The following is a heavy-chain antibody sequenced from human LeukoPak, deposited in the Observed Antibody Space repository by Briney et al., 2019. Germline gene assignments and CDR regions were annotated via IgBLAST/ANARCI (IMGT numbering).Heavy chain of an antibody. V-gene: IGHV4-34*01. J-gene: IGHJ1*01. CDR2: INHSGST. CDR3: VNTYYDFWSGYYTGIYFQH. D-gene: IGHD3-3*01. CDR1: GGSFSGYY. Sequence: SETLSLTCAVYGGSFSGYYWSWIRQPPGKGLEWIGEINHSGSTNYNPSLTSRVTISVDTSKNQFSLKLSSVTAADTAVYYCVNTYYDFWSGYYTGIYFQHWGQGTLVTVSS.